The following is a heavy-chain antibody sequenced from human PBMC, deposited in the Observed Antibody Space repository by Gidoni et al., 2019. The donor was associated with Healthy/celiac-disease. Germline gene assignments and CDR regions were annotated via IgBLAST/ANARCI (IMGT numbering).Heavy chain of an antibody. CDR1: GGSISSSSYY. Sequence: QLQLQEAGPGLVKPSETLSLTCTVSGGSISSSSYYWGWIRQPPGKGLEWIGSIYYSGSTYYNPSLKSRVTISVDTSKNQFSLKLSSVTAADTAVYYCARMEYSSGWDCWGQGTLVTVSS. CDR3: ARMEYSSGWDC. J-gene: IGHJ4*02. V-gene: IGHV4-39*01. D-gene: IGHD6-19*01. CDR2: IYYSGST.